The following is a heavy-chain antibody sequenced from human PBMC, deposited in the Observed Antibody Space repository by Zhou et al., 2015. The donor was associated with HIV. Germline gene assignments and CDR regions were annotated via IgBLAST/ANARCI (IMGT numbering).Heavy chain of an antibody. CDR1: GYTFANYP. V-gene: IGHV1-18*01. D-gene: IGHD1-1*01. CDR3: ARVVPGTTVEDY. CDR2: ITTDNGNT. J-gene: IGHJ4*02. Sequence: QFHLVQSGAEVKEPGASVKVSCEASGYTFANYPLTWVRQAPGQGLEWMGWITTDNGNTNYAQRLQGRVTMTTDTSTSTAYMELRNLRSDDTAIYYCARVVPGTTVEDYWGQGTLVTVST.